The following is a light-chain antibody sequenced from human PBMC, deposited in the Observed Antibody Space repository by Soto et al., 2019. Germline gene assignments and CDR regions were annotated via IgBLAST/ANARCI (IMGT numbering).Light chain of an antibody. CDR3: QQYDTSPYT. J-gene: IGKJ2*01. V-gene: IGKV3-20*01. CDR2: GAS. Sequence: EIVLTQSPATLSLSPGERAILSCRASQSVSTFLAWFQQKPGQPPRLLIFGASTRASGIPDRFSGSGSGTYFTLTINRLEPDDFVVYYCQQYDTSPYTFGQGTKLEIK. CDR1: QSVSTF.